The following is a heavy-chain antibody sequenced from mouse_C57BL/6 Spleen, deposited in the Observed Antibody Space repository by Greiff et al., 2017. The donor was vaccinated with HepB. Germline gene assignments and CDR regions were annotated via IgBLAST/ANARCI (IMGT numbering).Heavy chain of an antibody. Sequence: EAGGGLVQPKGSLKLSCAASGFSFNTYAMNWVRQAPGKGLEWVARIRSKSNNYATYYADSVKDRFTISRDDSESMLYLQMNNLKTEDTAMYYCVRHRAYDYTFDYWGQGTTLTVSS. D-gene: IGHD2-4*01. CDR1: GFSFNTYA. CDR3: VRHRAYDYTFDY. CDR2: IRSKSNNYAT. V-gene: IGHV10-1*01. J-gene: IGHJ2*01.